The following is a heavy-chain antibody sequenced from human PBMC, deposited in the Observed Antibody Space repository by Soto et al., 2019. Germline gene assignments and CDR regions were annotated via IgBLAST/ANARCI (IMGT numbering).Heavy chain of an antibody. CDR3: ARRYCSGTSCYGWFDP. J-gene: IGHJ5*02. V-gene: IGHV5-51*01. CDR1: GYSFSNYW. Sequence: GESLKISCKGSGYSFSNYWIGWVRQMPGKGLEWMGIVHPGDSDTIYSPSFQGQVTISADRSISTAYLQWSSLKASDTAMYFCARRYCSGTSCYGWFDPWGQGTLVTVSS. D-gene: IGHD2-2*01. CDR2: VHPGDSDT.